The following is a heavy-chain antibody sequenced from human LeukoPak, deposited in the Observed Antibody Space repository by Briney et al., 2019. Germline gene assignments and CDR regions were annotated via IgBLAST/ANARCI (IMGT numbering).Heavy chain of an antibody. V-gene: IGHV1-2*04. D-gene: IGHD3-3*01. Sequence: ASVKVSCKASGYTFTGYYMHWVRQAPGQGLEWMGWINPNSGGTNYAQKFQGWVTMTRDTSISTAYMELSRLRSDDTAVYYCASGGFTIFGVVTYFDYWGQGTLVTVSS. CDR1: GYTFTGYY. CDR2: INPNSGGT. J-gene: IGHJ4*02. CDR3: ASGGFTIFGVVTYFDY.